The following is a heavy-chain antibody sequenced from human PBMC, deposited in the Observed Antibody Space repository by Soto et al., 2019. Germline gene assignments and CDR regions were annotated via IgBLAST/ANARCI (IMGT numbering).Heavy chain of an antibody. CDR1: GFTFSSYS. CDR3: AREYYDILTGHHLGMDV. Sequence: GGSLRLSCAASGFTFSSYSMNWVRQAPGKGLEWVSSISSSSSYIYYADSVKGRFTISRDNAKNSLYLQMNSLRAEDTAVYYCAREYYDILTGHHLGMDVWGQGTTVTVS. J-gene: IGHJ6*02. V-gene: IGHV3-21*01. D-gene: IGHD3-9*01. CDR2: ISSSSSYI.